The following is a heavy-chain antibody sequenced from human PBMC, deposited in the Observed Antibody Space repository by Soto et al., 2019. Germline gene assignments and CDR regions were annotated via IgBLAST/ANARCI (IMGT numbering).Heavy chain of an antibody. CDR2: IIPIFGTA. CDR1: GGTFSSYA. CDR3: AGGRGKLRLGELSPYGMDV. Sequence: QVQLVQSGAEVKKPGSSVKVSCKASGGTFSSYAISWVRQAPGQGLEWMGGIIPIFGTANYAQKFQGRVTISTYKWKGRTYEGLRRVRSEATAAGYSAGGRGKLRLGELSPYGMDVWGQGTTVTVSS. J-gene: IGHJ6*02. D-gene: IGHD3-16*02. V-gene: IGHV1-69*06.